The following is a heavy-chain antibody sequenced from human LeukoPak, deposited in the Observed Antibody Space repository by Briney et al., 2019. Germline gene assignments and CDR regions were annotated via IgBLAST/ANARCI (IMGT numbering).Heavy chain of an antibody. CDR3: AKWGSAGAFDI. Sequence: GGSLRLSCAASGFTFSSYGMRRVRQAPGKGLEWVAVISYDGSNKYYADSVKGRFTISRDNSKNTLYLQMNSLRAEDTAVYYCAKWGSAGAFDIWGQGTMVTVSS. J-gene: IGHJ3*02. CDR2: ISYDGSNK. V-gene: IGHV3-30*18. D-gene: IGHD3-10*01. CDR1: GFTFSSYG.